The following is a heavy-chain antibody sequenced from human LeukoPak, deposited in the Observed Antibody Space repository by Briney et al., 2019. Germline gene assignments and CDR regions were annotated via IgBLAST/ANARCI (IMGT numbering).Heavy chain of an antibody. V-gene: IGHV4-34*01. J-gene: IGHJ3*02. CDR2: INHSGST. Sequence: SETLSLTCAVYGGSFSGYYWSWTRQPPGKGLEWIGEINHSGSTNYNPSLKSRVTISVDTSKNQFSLKLSSVTAADTAVYYCARGARRRIVPAAIGAFDIWGQGTMVTVSS. CDR1: GGSFSGYY. CDR3: ARGARRRIVPAAIGAFDI. D-gene: IGHD2-2*02.